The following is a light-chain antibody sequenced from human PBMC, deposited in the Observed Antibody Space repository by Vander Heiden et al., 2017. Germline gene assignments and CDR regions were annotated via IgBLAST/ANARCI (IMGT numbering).Light chain of an antibody. CDR1: QSVLYSSNNKNY. Sequence: DSVRTPSPDCLALSRGERATINCKSSQSVLYSSNNKNYLAWYQQKPGQPPKLLIYWASTRESGVPDRFSGSGSGTDFTLTISSLQAEDVAVYYCQQDVSTPLTFGGGTKVEIK. J-gene: IGKJ4*01. CDR2: WAS. V-gene: IGKV4-1*01. CDR3: QQDVSTPLT.